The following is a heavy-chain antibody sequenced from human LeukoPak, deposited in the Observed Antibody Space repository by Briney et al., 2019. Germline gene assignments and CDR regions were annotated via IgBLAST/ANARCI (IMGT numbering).Heavy chain of an antibody. CDR1: GHTFTSYD. V-gene: IGHV1-8*01. CDR3: ARGGFGSGSHFDY. J-gene: IGHJ4*02. Sequence: ASVKVSCKASGHTFTSYDINWVRQATGQGLECIGWMNPNSGDTGYVQKFQGRVTMTRSTSISTAYMELSSLRSEDTAIYYCARGGFGSGSHFDYWGQGTLVTVSS. CDR2: MNPNSGDT. D-gene: IGHD3-10*01.